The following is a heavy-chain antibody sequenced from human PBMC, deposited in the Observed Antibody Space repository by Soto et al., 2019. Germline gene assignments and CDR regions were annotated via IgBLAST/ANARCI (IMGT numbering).Heavy chain of an antibody. CDR3: ARDNDRLQLGGNYYYILDV. Sequence: QVQLVQSGAEMKEPGSSVKVSCKNSGGTFSSSAISWLRQAPGQGLEWTGGIIPLFRTPDYAQKFQGRVTIAADESTSTAYMELSSLRSEDTAVYYCARDNDRLQLGGNYYYILDVWGQGTTITVSS. J-gene: IGHJ6*02. CDR2: IIPLFRTP. V-gene: IGHV1-69*12. D-gene: IGHD4-4*01. CDR1: GGTFSSSA.